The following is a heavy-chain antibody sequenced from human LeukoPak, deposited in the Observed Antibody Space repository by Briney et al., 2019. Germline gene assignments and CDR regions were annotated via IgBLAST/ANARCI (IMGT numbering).Heavy chain of an antibody. V-gene: IGHV1-69*05. CDR2: IIPIFGTA. CDR3: ARGEQLVFLFDY. Sequence: SVKVSCKASGGTFISYAISWVRQAPGQGLEWMGGIIPIFGTANYAQKFQGRVTITTDESTSTAYMELSSLRSEDTAVYYCARGEQLVFLFDYWGQGTLVTVSS. CDR1: GGTFISYA. J-gene: IGHJ4*02. D-gene: IGHD6-6*01.